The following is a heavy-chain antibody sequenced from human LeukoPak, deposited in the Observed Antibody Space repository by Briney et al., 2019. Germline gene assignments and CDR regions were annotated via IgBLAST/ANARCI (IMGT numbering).Heavy chain of an antibody. J-gene: IGHJ6*03. D-gene: IGHD2-21*02. CDR2: IYTSGST. CDR3: ARGESLVPGQHYYYYMDV. CDR1: GGSISSGSYY. V-gene: IGHV4-61*02. Sequence: SQTLSLTCTVSGGSISSGSYYWSWIRQPAGKGLEWIGRIYTSGSTNYNPSLKSRVTISVDTSKNQFSLKLSSVTAADTAVYYCARGESLVPGQHYYYYMDVWGKGTTVTVSS.